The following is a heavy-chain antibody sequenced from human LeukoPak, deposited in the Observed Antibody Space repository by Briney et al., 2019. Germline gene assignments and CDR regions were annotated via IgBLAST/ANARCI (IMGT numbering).Heavy chain of an antibody. D-gene: IGHD3-22*01. Sequence: PGGSLRLSCAASGFTFSTYTMNWVRQTPGKGLEWLSCISSSSTTIYYADSVKGRLTISRDNAKNSLYLQMNSLRDEDTGVYYCARDSSMINWGQGTLVTVSS. CDR1: GFTFSTYT. J-gene: IGHJ4*02. CDR3: ARDSSMIN. V-gene: IGHV3-48*02. CDR2: ISSSSTTI.